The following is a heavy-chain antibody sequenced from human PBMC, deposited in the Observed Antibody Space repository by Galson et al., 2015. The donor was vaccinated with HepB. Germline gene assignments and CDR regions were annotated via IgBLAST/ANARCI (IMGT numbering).Heavy chain of an antibody. CDR3: TTGLGFGDFSLAELG. Sequence: SLRLSCAASGFTFSTAWMSWVRQAPGKGLEWVGRIKSKTDGGTTDYAAPVKGRFNISRDDSKITLYLQMNSLKTEDTAVYYCTTGLGFGDFSLAELGWGRGTLVTVSS. V-gene: IGHV3-15*01. CDR1: GFTFSTAW. J-gene: IGHJ4*02. CDR2: IKSKTDGGTT. D-gene: IGHD3-16*01.